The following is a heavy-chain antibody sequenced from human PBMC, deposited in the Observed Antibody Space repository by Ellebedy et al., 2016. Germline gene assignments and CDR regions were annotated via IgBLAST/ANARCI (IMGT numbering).Heavy chain of an antibody. CDR1: GGSITSGGYY. D-gene: IGHD3-10*01. CDR2: IYYTGIN. Sequence: SETLSLTCSVSGGSITSGGYYWGWLRQPPGKRLEWLASIYYTGINHLNPSLKSRVTISVDTSNNQFSLKLSSVTAADTAVYYCARHRDGSGTFFSALEYWGQGTLVTVSS. CDR3: ARHRDGSGTFFSALEY. J-gene: IGHJ4*02. V-gene: IGHV4-39*01.